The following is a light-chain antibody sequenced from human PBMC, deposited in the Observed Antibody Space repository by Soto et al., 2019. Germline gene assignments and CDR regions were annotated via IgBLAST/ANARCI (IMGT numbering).Light chain of an antibody. CDR3: QQYYSLPLT. J-gene: IGKJ4*01. CDR2: WAS. CDR1: QNLLYSSNNKNY. V-gene: IGKV4-1*01. Sequence: DFVMTQSPDSLAVSLGERATINCKSSQNLLYSSNNKNYLAWYQKKPGQPPKLLIYWASTRESGVPDRFSGSGSGTDFTLTISSLQAEDVAVYYCQQYYSLPLTFGGGTKVEIK.